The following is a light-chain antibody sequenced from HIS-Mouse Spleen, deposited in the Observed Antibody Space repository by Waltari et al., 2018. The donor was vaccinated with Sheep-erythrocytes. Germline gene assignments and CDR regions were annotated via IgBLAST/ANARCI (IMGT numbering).Light chain of an antibody. CDR2: DVS. CDR3: CSYAGSSTPWV. V-gene: IGLV2-23*02. Sequence: QSALTQPASVSGSPGQSITISCTGPSSDVGGYNYFSWYQQHPGKAPKLMIYDVSKRPSGVPDRFSGSKSGNTASLTISGLQAEDEADYYCCSYAGSSTPWVFGGGTKLTVL. J-gene: IGLJ3*02. CDR1: SSDVGGYNY.